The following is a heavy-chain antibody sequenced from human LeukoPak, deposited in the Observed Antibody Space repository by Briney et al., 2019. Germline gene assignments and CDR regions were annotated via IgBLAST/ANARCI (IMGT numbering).Heavy chain of an antibody. CDR1: GGSISSSSYY. Sequence: SETLSLTCTVSGGSISSSSYYWGWIRQPPGKGLEWIGSIYYSGSTNYNPSLKSRVTISLDTSKNQFSLKLSSVTAADTAVYYCARGVVAAAGRTLDFWGQGTLVTVSS. J-gene: IGHJ4*02. CDR3: ARGVVAAAGRTLDF. CDR2: IYYSGST. V-gene: IGHV4-39*07. D-gene: IGHD6-13*01.